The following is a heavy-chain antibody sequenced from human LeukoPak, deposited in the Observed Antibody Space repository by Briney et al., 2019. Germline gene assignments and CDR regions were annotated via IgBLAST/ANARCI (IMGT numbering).Heavy chain of an antibody. V-gene: IGHV4-59*01. J-gene: IGHJ4*02. CDR3: ARTMVRGVRAAVLFDY. CDR2: IYYSGST. Sequence: SETLSLTCTVSGGSISSYYWSWIRQPPGKGLEWIGYIYYSGSTNYNPSLKSRVTISVDTSKNQFSLKLSSVTAADTAVYYCARTMVRGVRAAVLFDYWGQGTLVTVSS. D-gene: IGHD3-10*01. CDR1: GGSISSYY.